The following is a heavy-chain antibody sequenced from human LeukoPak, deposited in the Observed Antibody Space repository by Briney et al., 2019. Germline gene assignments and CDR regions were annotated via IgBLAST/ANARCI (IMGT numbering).Heavy chain of an antibody. J-gene: IGHJ4*02. CDR3: ARMGMDPAMATNFFDY. V-gene: IGHV1-46*01. CDR1: GYTFTSHY. D-gene: IGHD5-18*01. Sequence: ASVKVSCKASGYTFTSHYMHWVRQAPGQGLEWMGVIHPSGGSTSYAQKFQGRVTMTKDTSTSTVYIELSSLRFEDTAVYYCARMGMDPAMATNFFDYRGQGTMVTVSS. CDR2: IHPSGGST.